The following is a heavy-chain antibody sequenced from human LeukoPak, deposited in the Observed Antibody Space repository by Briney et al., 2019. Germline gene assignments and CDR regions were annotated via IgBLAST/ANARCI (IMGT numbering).Heavy chain of an antibody. CDR3: ARHIGGGIEDMDV. D-gene: IGHD3-16*02. CDR2: IYVTGT. J-gene: IGHJ6*03. Sequence: NSSETQSLICTLSGGSIGTYYWSWVRQSPGTGLGWIGFIYVTGTRYNPYLQSRVTISVDRSRNQFFLKMTSLTAADTAVYYCARHIGGGIEDMDVWGRGTKVTVSS. CDR1: GGSIGTYY. V-gene: IGHV4-59*08.